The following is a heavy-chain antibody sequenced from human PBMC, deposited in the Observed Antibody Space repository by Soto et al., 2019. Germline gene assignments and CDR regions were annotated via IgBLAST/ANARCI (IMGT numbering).Heavy chain of an antibody. V-gene: IGHV2-5*01. CDR1: GFSLSTSGVG. D-gene: IGHD6-13*01. CDR3: AHRLAAAGPALPDY. Sequence: QITLKESGPTLVKPTQTLTLTCTFSGFSLSTSGVGVGWIRQPPGKALEWLALIYWNDDKRYSPSLKSRLTITKDTSKNLVVLTMTNMDPVYTATYYCAHRLAAAGPALPDYWGQGTLVTVSS. J-gene: IGHJ4*02. CDR2: IYWNDDK.